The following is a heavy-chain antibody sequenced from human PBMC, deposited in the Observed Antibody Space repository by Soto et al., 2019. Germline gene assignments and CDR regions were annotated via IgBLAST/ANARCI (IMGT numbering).Heavy chain of an antibody. Sequence: ASETLSLTCTVSGGSISSGGYYWSWIRQHPGKGLEWIGYIYYSGSTYFNPSLKSRLTISVHTSKNPFSLQLSSVTAADTAVYYCSRAGQSSSSEGANWFDPWGQGTLVTVSS. CDR2: IYYSGST. D-gene: IGHD6-6*01. V-gene: IGHV4-31*03. CDR1: GGSISSGGYY. J-gene: IGHJ5*02. CDR3: SRAGQSSSSEGANWFDP.